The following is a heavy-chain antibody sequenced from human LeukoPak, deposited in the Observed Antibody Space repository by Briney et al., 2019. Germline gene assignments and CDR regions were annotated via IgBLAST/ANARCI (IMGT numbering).Heavy chain of an antibody. V-gene: IGHV3-30*02. D-gene: IGHD6-13*01. CDR2: IRYDGSNK. Sequence: GGSLRLSCAASGFTFSSYSMNWVRQAPGKGLEWVAFIRYDGSNKYYADSVKGRFTISRDNSKNTLYLQMNSLRAEDTAVYYCTKGSSSSWHGDFDYWGQGTLVTVSS. J-gene: IGHJ4*02. CDR3: TKGSSSSWHGDFDY. CDR1: GFTFSSYS.